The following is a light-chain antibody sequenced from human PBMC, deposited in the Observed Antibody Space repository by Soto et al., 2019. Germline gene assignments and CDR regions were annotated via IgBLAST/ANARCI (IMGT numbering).Light chain of an antibody. CDR1: SSDFGIYNS. CDR3: SSDTSSRSYV. CDR2: DVT. J-gene: IGLJ1*01. Sequence: HSALTQPASVSGSPGQSFTLLCTGTSSDFGIYNSVSWYQQHPGKAPRLMIHDVTNRPSGVSDRFSGSKSGNTAALTISGLQAEYEADYYLSSDTSSRSYVFGTGTKVTVL. V-gene: IGLV2-14*01.